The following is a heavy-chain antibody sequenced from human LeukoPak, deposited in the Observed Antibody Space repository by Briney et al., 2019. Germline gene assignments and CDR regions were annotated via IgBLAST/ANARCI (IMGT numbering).Heavy chain of an antibody. D-gene: IGHD2-8*02. V-gene: IGHV5-51*01. J-gene: IGHJ4*02. CDR2: IQPGDSDT. CDR1: GYTFTSYW. Sequence: GESLKISCKGSGYTFTSYWIGWVRQMPGKGLEWMGIIQPGDSDTRYSPSFQGQVTISADKSISTSYLQWSSLKASDTAMYYCATLPHTEFHYWGQGTLVTVSS. CDR3: ATLPHTEFHY.